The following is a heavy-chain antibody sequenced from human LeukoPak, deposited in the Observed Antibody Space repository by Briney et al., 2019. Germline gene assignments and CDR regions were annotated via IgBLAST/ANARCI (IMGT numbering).Heavy chain of an antibody. CDR2: MNSDASST. V-gene: IGHV3-74*01. Sequence: GGSLRLSCVASGFTFTNYWMHWVRQAPGKGLVWVARMNSDASSTSYADSVKGRFSISRDNAKKTLYLQMNSLRAEDTAVYYCARGPDYGGPLRGQGTLVSVSP. CDR1: GFTFTNYW. J-gene: IGHJ4*02. CDR3: ARGPDYGGPL. D-gene: IGHD4-23*01.